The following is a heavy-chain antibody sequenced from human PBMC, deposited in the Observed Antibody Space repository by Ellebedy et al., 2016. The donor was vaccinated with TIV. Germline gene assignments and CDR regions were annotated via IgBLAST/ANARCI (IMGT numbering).Heavy chain of an antibody. Sequence: MPSETLSLTCTVSGGSISSSGYYWAWIRQPPGKGLEWIGYSYFSGSTYYHPSLKSRVSISVDTSKNQFSLKLTSVTAADTAIYYCARLATAAAAFDYWGQGTLVTVSS. D-gene: IGHD2-2*01. CDR1: GGSISSSGYY. CDR3: ARLATAAAAFDY. CDR2: SYFSGST. V-gene: IGHV4-39*01. J-gene: IGHJ4*02.